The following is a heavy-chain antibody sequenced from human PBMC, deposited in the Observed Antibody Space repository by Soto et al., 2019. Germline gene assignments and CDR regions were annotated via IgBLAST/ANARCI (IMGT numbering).Heavy chain of an antibody. V-gene: IGHV4-39*01. CDR1: GESISSSSYY. CDR3: ARQRTTVVTQAYFDH. D-gene: IGHD2-21*02. J-gene: IGHJ4*02. Sequence: SETLSLTCIVSGESISSSSYYWGWIRQPPGKGLEWIGSIYYSGRTYYNPSFKSRVTISIDTSKNQFSLKLSSVTATDTAVYYCARQRTTVVTQAYFDHWGQGALVTVLL. CDR2: IYYSGRT.